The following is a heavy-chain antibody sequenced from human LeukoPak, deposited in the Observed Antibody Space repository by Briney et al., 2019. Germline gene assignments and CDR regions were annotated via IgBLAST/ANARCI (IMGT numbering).Heavy chain of an antibody. J-gene: IGHJ4*02. CDR2: IGSSGST. CDR3: AKDVRTIIAVAGTFDD. Sequence: GGSLRLSCAPSGFTFSSYAMTWVRQAPGRGLEWVSAIGSSGSTFYADSEKGRFTISRDKSKNTLYLQMSSLRAEDTAVYYCAKDVRTIIAVAGTFDDWGQGTLVTVSS. D-gene: IGHD6-19*01. CDR1: GFTFSSYA. V-gene: IGHV3-23*01.